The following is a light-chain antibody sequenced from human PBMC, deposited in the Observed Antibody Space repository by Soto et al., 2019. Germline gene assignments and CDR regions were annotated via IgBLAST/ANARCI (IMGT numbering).Light chain of an antibody. CDR1: NRDVGSYNL. Sequence: QSVLTQPDSVSGSPGQSINIACTGTNRDVGSYNLVSWYQQRPGEAPKLIISEVRNRPSGISYRFTGSKSGNTASLTISGIHAEDEADYYCSSYTTTSTLVFGGGTKVTVL. V-gene: IGLV2-14*01. J-gene: IGLJ3*02. CDR3: SSYTTTSTLV. CDR2: EVR.